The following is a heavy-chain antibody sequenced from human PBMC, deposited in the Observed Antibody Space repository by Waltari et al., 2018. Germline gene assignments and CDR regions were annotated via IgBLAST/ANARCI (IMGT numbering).Heavy chain of an antibody. Sequence: QVQLQESGPGLVKPSETLSLTRTVSGGPISSYYWSWIRQPPGKGLEWIGYIYYSGSTNYNPSLKSRVTISVDTSKNQFSLKLSSVTAADTAVYYCARATIAAPGYDYWGQGTLVTVSS. D-gene: IGHD6-13*01. CDR1: GGPISSYY. V-gene: IGHV4-59*01. CDR3: ARATIAAPGYDY. J-gene: IGHJ4*02. CDR2: IYYSGST.